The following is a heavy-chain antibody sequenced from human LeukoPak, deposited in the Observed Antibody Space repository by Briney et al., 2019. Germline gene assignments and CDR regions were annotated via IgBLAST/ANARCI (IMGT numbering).Heavy chain of an antibody. D-gene: IGHD3-22*01. V-gene: IGHV3-23*01. Sequence: QSGGSLRLSCAASGFTFSSYAMSWVRQVPGKGLEWVSAISGSGGSTYYADSVKGRFTISRDNSKNTLYLQMNSLRAEDTAIYYCAKTHDSSGYDYFDYWGQGTLVTVSS. J-gene: IGHJ4*02. CDR3: AKTHDSSGYDYFDY. CDR1: GFTFSSYA. CDR2: ISGSGGST.